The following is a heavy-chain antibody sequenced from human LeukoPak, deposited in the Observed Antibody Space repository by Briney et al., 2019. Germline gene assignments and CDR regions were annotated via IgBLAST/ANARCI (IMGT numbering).Heavy chain of an antibody. D-gene: IGHD6-13*01. V-gene: IGHV1-3*02. CDR2: SSVANGNT. CDR3: ARGSSSGSDYGTFDI. CDR1: GYIFTRYT. J-gene: IGHJ3*02. Sequence: ASVKVSCKASGYIFTRYTLHWVRQAPGQRLEWMGWSSVANGNTKYPQEFQGRVTITRDTSASTAYMELSSLTSEDMAVYYCARGSSSGSDYGTFDIWGQGTLVTVSS.